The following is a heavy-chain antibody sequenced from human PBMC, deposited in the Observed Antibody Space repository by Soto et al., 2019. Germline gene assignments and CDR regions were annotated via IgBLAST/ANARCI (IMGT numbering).Heavy chain of an antibody. Sequence: SETLSLTCTVSGGSISSYYWSWIRQPPGKGLEWIGYIYYSGSTNYNPSLKSRVTISVDTSKNQFSLKLSSVTAADTAVYYCARDRISGQYDYYYGMDVWGQGTTVTVSS. CDR2: IYYSGST. CDR3: ARDRISGQYDYYYGMDV. D-gene: IGHD3-3*02. CDR1: GGSISSYY. V-gene: IGHV4-59*01. J-gene: IGHJ6*02.